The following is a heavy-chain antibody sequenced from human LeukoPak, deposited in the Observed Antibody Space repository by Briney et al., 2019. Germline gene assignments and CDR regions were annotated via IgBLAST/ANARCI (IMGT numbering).Heavy chain of an antibody. CDR1: GVSISNYY. D-gene: IGHD3-10*01. J-gene: IGHJ4*02. V-gene: IGHV4-4*07. CDR3: LRGAGVRGITPFDY. Sequence: NPSETLSLTCTVSGVSISNYYWTWIRQPAGKGLEWIGRIYSGGSGSTNYNPSLKSRVSLSVDTSKNQFSLILTSVTAADTAVYYCLRGAGVRGITPFDYWGQGTLVTVSS. CDR2: IYSGGSGST.